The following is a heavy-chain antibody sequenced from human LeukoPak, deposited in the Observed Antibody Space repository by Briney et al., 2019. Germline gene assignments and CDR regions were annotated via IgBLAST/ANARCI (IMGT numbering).Heavy chain of an antibody. CDR3: ARDPSGSYFGY. V-gene: IGHV4-59*01. CDR1: GGSISNYY. D-gene: IGHD1-26*01. CDR2: IYYSGNT. J-gene: IGHJ4*02. Sequence: SETLSLTCTVSGGSISNYYWGWIRQPPGKGLEWIGYIYYSGNTNYNPSLKSRVTISVDTSKNQFSLRLSSVTAADTAVYYCARDPSGSYFGYWGQGTLVTVSS.